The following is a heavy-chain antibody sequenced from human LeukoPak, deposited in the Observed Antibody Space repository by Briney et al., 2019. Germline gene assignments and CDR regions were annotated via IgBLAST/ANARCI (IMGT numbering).Heavy chain of an antibody. Sequence: SETLSLTCTVSGYSISTGYYWGWIRQPPGKGLEWIGSIHNSGSIYYNQTLKSRVTISIDVSWNQVSLKLSSVTAADTAIYYCARDYYGSGGWFDPWGQGTLVTVSS. V-gene: IGHV4-38-2*02. D-gene: IGHD3-10*01. CDR1: GYSISTGYY. CDR3: ARDYYGSGGWFDP. J-gene: IGHJ5*02. CDR2: IHNSGSI.